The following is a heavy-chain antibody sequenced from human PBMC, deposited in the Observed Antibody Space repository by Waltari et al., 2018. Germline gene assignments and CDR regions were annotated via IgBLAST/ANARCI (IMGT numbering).Heavy chain of an antibody. CDR1: GYTFTSYG. CDR3: ARDMRGPKWELPGRAFDI. J-gene: IGHJ3*02. V-gene: IGHV1-18*01. D-gene: IGHD1-26*01. CDR2: ISAYNGNT. Sequence: QVQLVQSGAEVKKPGASVKVSCKASGYTFTSYGISWVRQAPGQGLEWMGWISAYNGNTNYAQKLQGRVTMTTDTSTSTAYMELRSLRSDDTAVYYCARDMRGPKWELPGRAFDIWGQGTMVTVSS.